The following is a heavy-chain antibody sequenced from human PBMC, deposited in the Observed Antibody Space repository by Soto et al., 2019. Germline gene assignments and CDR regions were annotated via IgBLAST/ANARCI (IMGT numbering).Heavy chain of an antibody. Sequence: SVKVSCKXSEGTFNSYAIAWVRQAPGQGLEWMGGIIPYYNTLNYAQKFQDRVTIAADDSTNTVYMELSSLRSDDTAVYFCASGASRWYPYFFDSWAQGTLVTVSS. CDR1: EGTFNSYA. J-gene: IGHJ4*02. CDR3: ASGASRWYPYFFDS. D-gene: IGHD6-13*01. V-gene: IGHV1-69*13. CDR2: IIPYYNTL.